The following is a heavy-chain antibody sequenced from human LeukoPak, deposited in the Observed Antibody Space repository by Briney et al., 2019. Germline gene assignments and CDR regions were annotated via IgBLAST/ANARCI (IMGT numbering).Heavy chain of an antibody. D-gene: IGHD1-14*01. CDR2: INHSGSA. J-gene: IGHJ5*02. CDR3: ARGSGWSGTNWFDP. V-gene: IGHV4-34*01. CDR1: GGSFSGYY. Sequence: SETLSLTYAVYGGSFSGYYWSWIRQPPGKGLEWIGEINHSGSANYNPSLKSRVTISVDTSKNQFSLKLSSVTAADTAVYYCARGSGWSGTNWFDPWGQGTLVTVSS.